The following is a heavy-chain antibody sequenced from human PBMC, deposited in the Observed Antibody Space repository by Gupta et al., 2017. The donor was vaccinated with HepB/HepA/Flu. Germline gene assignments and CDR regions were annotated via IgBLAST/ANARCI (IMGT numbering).Heavy chain of an antibody. CDR1: ALTFSSYG. D-gene: IGHD6-6*01. CDR3: AKDSRAYSSSSGTYYYYYGMDV. Sequence: QVQLVESGGGEVQPGRSLRLSCAASALTFSSYGMNWLRLAPGKGLEWVAVISYDGSNKYYADSVKGRFTISRDNSKNTLYLQMNSLRAEDTAVYYCAKDSRAYSSSSGTYYYYYGMDVWGQGTTVTVSS. J-gene: IGHJ6*02. CDR2: ISYDGSNK. V-gene: IGHV3-30*18.